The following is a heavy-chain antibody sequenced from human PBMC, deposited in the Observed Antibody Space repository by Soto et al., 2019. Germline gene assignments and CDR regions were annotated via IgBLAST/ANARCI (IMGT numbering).Heavy chain of an antibody. D-gene: IGHD7-27*01. Sequence: SETLSLTCTVSGGSISSYYWSWIRQPPGKGLEWIGYIYYSGSTNYSPSLKSRVTISVDTSKNQFSLKLSSVTAADTAVYYCARGLTGVDYWGQGTLVTVSS. CDR1: GGSISSYY. CDR2: IYYSGST. V-gene: IGHV4-59*01. CDR3: ARGLTGVDY. J-gene: IGHJ4*02.